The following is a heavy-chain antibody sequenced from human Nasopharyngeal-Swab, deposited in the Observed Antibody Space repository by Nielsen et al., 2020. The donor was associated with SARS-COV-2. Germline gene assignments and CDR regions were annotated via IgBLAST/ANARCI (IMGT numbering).Heavy chain of an antibody. V-gene: IGHV3-49*02. J-gene: IGHJ5*02. D-gene: IGHD2-2*03. Sequence: WIRQPPGKGLEWVGFIRSKAYGGTTEYAASVKGRFTISRDDSKSIAYLQMNSLKTEDTAVYYCTSPGYCSSTSCYLDNWFDPWGQGTLVTVSS. CDR2: IRSKAYGGTT. CDR3: TSPGYCSSTSCYLDNWFDP.